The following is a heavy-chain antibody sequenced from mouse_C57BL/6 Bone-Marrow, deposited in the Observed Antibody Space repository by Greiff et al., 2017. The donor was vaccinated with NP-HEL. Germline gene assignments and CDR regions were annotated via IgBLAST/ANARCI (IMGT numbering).Heavy chain of an antibody. Sequence: EVMLVESGEGLVKPGGSLKLSCAASGFTFSSYAMSWVRQTPEKRLEWVAYISSGGDYIYYADTVKGRFTISRDNARNTLYLQMSSLKSEDTAMYYCTRGGYDDYFDYWGQGTTLTVSS. CDR1: GFTFSSYA. J-gene: IGHJ2*01. D-gene: IGHD2-2*01. CDR2: ISSGGDYI. CDR3: TRGGYDDYFDY. V-gene: IGHV5S21*01.